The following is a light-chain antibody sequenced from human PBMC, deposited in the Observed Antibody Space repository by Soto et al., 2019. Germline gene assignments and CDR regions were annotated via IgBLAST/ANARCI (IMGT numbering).Light chain of an antibody. CDR1: QGISNY. CDR3: QHYYSYPLS. V-gene: IGKV1-8*01. J-gene: IGKJ4*01. CDR2: AAS. Sequence: AIRMTQSPSSLSASPGDGVTITCRASQGISNYLAWYQQKPGKAPKLLIYAASTLDAGVPSRFSGSGSGTDFTLTISNLQSEDFATYHCQHYYSYPLSFAGGTKVDIK.